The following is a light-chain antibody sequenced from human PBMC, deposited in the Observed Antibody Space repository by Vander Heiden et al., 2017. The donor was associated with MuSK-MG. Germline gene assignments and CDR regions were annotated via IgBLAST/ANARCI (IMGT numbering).Light chain of an antibody. CDR1: RSVSSGY. CDR2: CAF. V-gene: IGKV3-20*01. CDR3: QQDGSSPLT. J-gene: IGKJ4*01. Sequence: ELVLTQSPGTLSLSPGERATPSCRASRSVSSGYLAWYQQNPGQAPRLLIYCAFATPTRIPDRFSGCGSLTDFTLTISRLEPEAFAVYYCQQDGSSPLTFGGGTKVEIK.